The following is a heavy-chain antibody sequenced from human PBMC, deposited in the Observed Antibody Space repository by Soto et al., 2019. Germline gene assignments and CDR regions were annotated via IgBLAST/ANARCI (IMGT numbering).Heavy chain of an antibody. J-gene: IGHJ4*02. V-gene: IGHV3-33*01. CDR3: ARDLSAYYYGSGSLNY. Sequence: QVQLVESGGGVVQPGRSLRLSCAASGFTFSSYGMHWVRQAPGKGLEWVAVIWYDGSNKYYADSVKGRFTISRDNSKKPLYLQMNSLRAEDTAVYYCARDLSAYYYGSGSLNYWGQGTLVTVSS. CDR1: GFTFSSYG. CDR2: IWYDGSNK. D-gene: IGHD3-10*01.